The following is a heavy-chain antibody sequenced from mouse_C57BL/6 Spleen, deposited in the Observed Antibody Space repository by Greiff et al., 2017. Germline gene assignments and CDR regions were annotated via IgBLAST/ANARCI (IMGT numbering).Heavy chain of an antibody. CDR3: AREWGSSNGGFAY. Sequence: QVQLQQSGAELVKPGASVKLSCKASGYTFTSYWMHWVKQRPGRGLEWIGRIDPNSGGTKYNEKFKSKATLTVDKPSSTAYMQLSSLTSEDSAVDDCAREWGSSNGGFAYWGQGTLVTVSA. D-gene: IGHD1-1*01. CDR1: GYTFTSYW. J-gene: IGHJ3*01. V-gene: IGHV1-72*01. CDR2: IDPNSGGT.